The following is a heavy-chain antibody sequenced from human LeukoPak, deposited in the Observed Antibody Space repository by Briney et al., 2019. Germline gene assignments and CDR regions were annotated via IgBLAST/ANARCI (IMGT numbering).Heavy chain of an antibody. Sequence: SETLSLTCTVSGDSISSGSYYWGWIRQSPGKGLEWIGSIYSTGNTLYTPSLKSRVAISVDTSKNSFSLNLHSVTAADTAVYYCARDLWSTGAGVFDFRGQGALVAVSS. CDR2: IYSTGNT. J-gene: IGHJ4*02. D-gene: IGHD2-21*01. V-gene: IGHV4-39*07. CDR3: ARDLWSTGAGVFDF. CDR1: GDSISSGSYY.